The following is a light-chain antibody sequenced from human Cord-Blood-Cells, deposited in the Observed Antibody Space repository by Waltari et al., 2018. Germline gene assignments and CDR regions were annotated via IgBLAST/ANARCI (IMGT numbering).Light chain of an antibody. CDR1: SSDVGGYNY. CDR2: DVS. V-gene: IGLV2-14*01. J-gene: IGLJ3*02. Sequence: QSALTQPASVSGSPGQSITISCTGTSSDVGGYNYVSWYQQHPGKAPKLMIYDVSNRPSGVSKRFSGSKSGNTASLTICGLQAEDEADYNGSSHTSSSTWVFCGGTKLTVL. CDR3: SSHTSSSTWV.